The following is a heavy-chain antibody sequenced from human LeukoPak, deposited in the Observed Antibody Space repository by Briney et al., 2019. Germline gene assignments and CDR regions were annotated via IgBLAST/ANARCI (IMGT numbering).Heavy chain of an antibody. V-gene: IGHV4-39*01. Sequence: SETLSLTCTVSGGSISSSSYYWGWIRQPPGKGLEWIGSIYYSGSTYYNPSLKSRVTISVETSKNQFSLKLSSVTAADTAVYYCARPLKGYDAFDIWGQGTMVTVSS. J-gene: IGHJ3*02. CDR1: GGSISSSSYY. CDR2: IYYSGST. CDR3: ARPLKGYDAFDI. D-gene: IGHD5-12*01.